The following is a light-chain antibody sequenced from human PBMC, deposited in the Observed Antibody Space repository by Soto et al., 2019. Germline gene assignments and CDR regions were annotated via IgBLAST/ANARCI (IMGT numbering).Light chain of an antibody. V-gene: IGKV1-39*01. CDR1: LPISNY. CDR3: QQSYTTPVYS. CDR2: AAS. J-gene: IGKJ2*01. Sequence: DIQMTQSPSSLSASVGDRVTITCRASLPISNYLNWYQQKIGKPPKLLISAASNLQSGVPSRFSGSGSGTDFTLTISNLQPEDFATYFCQQSYTTPVYSFGQGTRLE.